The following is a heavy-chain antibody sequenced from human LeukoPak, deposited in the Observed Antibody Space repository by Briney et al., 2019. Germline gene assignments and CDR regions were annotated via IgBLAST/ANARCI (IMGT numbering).Heavy chain of an antibody. Sequence: GGSLRLSCAASGLTFSSHRMHWVRQAPGKGLVWVSRITNDGSSTIYADSVKGRFTISRDNAKNVLHLQVNSLRAEDTAVYYCARTLGDEGGSWGQGTLVTVSS. J-gene: IGHJ5*02. D-gene: IGHD4-17*01. CDR2: ITNDGSST. V-gene: IGHV3-74*01. CDR1: GLTFSSHR. CDR3: ARTLGDEGGS.